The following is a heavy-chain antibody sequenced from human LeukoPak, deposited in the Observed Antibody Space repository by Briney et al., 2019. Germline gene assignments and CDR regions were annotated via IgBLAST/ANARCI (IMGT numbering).Heavy chain of an antibody. J-gene: IGHJ4*02. CDR1: GGSFSGYY. D-gene: IGHD3-10*01. CDR3: ARDLGYYGSGSYYNVEVPFDY. Sequence: SETLSLTCGVYGGSFSGYYWSWLRQPPGKGVEWIGEINHSGNTNYNSSLKSRVTISVDTSKNQFSLKLSSVTAADTAVYYCARDLGYYGSGSYYNVEVPFDYWGQGTLVTVSS. CDR2: INHSGNT. V-gene: IGHV4-34*01.